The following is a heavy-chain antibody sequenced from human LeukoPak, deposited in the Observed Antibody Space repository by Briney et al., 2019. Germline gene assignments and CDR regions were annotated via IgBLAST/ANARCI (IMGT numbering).Heavy chain of an antibody. V-gene: IGHV1-18*04. J-gene: IGHJ4*02. Sequence: ASVKVSCKASGYTFTGYYMHWVRQAPGQGLEWMGWISTYNGDTNYAQKLQGRVTMTADTSTSTTYMELRSLRSDDTAVYYCASIPYCTTATCYYFDFWGQGTLVTVSS. CDR1: GYTFTGYY. D-gene: IGHD2-2*01. CDR2: ISTYNGDT. CDR3: ASIPYCTTATCYYFDF.